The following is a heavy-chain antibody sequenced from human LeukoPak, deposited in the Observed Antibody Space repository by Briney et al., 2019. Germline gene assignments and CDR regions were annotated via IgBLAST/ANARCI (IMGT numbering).Heavy chain of an antibody. CDR1: GFAFSGYG. V-gene: IGHV3-30*02. CDR3: AKEGDYYDRSGYYSDNYYYYMEV. Sequence: GGSLRLSCAASGFAFSGYGIHWARQAPGKGLEWVTFIRYDGNTKYYADSVKGRFSISRDNSRDTVYLQMNRLSAEDTAVYYCAKEGDYYDRSGYYSDNYYYYMEVWGTGTTVTVSS. J-gene: IGHJ6*03. CDR2: IRYDGNTK. D-gene: IGHD3-22*01.